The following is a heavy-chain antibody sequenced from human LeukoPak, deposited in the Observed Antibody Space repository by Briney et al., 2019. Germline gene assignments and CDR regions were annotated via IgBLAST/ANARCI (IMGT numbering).Heavy chain of an antibody. V-gene: IGHV4-59*01. CDR2: IYYSGST. CDR1: GGSISSYY. J-gene: IGHJ3*02. CDR3: ARDLKQQLVLGAFDI. Sequence: SETLSLTCAVSGGSISSYYWSWIRQPPGKGLEWIGYIYYSGSTKYNPSLKSRVTISVDTSKNQFSLKLSSVTAADTAVYYCARDLKQQLVLGAFDIWGQGTMVTVSS. D-gene: IGHD6-13*01.